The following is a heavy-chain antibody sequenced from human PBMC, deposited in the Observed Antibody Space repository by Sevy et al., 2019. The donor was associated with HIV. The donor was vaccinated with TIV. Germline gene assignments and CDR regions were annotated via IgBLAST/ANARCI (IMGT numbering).Heavy chain of an antibody. CDR2: IKQDGSER. V-gene: IGHV3-7*01. CDR1: GFTFSSYW. D-gene: IGHD2-2*01. J-gene: IGHJ4*02. Sequence: GGSLRLSCAASGFTFSSYWLNWVRQAPGKGLEWVANIKQDGSERYYVDSLKGRFTISRDNAKNSLYLQMNSLRAEDTAVYYCARGSFCSSASCYSGVYHYWGQGTLVTVSS. CDR3: ARGSFCSSASCYSGVYHY.